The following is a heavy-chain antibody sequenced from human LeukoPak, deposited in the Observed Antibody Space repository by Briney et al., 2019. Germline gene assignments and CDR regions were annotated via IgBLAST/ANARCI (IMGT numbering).Heavy chain of an antibody. D-gene: IGHD3-10*01. J-gene: IGHJ4*02. Sequence: GGSLRLSCAASGFSFSTYSMNWVSQAPGKGLEWVAYISSSSSTIFYADSVKGRFTVSRDNAKRSLYLQLNSLRDEDTALYYCARDRFYGSGDYQNAGGCFDNWGQGTLVTVSS. CDR2: ISSSSSTI. CDR1: GFSFSTYS. V-gene: IGHV3-48*02. CDR3: ARDRFYGSGDYQNAGGCFDN.